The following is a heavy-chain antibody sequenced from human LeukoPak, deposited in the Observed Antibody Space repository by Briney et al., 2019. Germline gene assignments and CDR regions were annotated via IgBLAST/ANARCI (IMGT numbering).Heavy chain of an antibody. CDR1: GGPFNSYA. Sequence: SVKVSCKASGGPFNSYAISWVRQAPGQGLEWMGGIIPIFGTANYARKFQGRVTITADESTSTAYMELSSLRSEDTAVYYCASLVTGSLYYFDYWGQGTLVTVSS. D-gene: IGHD1-14*01. CDR3: ASLVTGSLYYFDY. V-gene: IGHV1-69*13. CDR2: IIPIFGTA. J-gene: IGHJ4*02.